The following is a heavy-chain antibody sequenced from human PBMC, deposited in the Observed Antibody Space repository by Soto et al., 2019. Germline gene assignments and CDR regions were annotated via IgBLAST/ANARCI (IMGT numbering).Heavy chain of an antibody. Sequence: PSETLSLTCTVSGGSISSGGYSWSWIRQPPGKGLEWIGYIYYSGSTYYNPSLKSRVTISVDTSKNQFSLKLTSVTAADTAVYYCATAPGPYWGQGTLVTVSS. V-gene: IGHV4-30-2*01. J-gene: IGHJ4*02. CDR1: GGSISSGGYS. CDR2: IYYSGST. CDR3: ATAPGPY.